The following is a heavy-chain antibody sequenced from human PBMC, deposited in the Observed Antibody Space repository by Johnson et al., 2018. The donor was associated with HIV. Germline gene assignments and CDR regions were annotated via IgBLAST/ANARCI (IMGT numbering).Heavy chain of an antibody. Sequence: QVQLVESGGGVVQPGRSLRLSCAASAFTFRSYSMHWVRQAPGKGLEWVAVISYDGSNKYYAASVKGRFTISRDNSKNTLYLQMNSLRAEDTPIYYCAKGEVGKGAFDIWGQGTMVTVSS. D-gene: IGHD7-27*01. CDR1: AFTFRSYS. CDR2: ISYDGSNK. J-gene: IGHJ3*02. V-gene: IGHV3-30-3*01. CDR3: AKGEVGKGAFDI.